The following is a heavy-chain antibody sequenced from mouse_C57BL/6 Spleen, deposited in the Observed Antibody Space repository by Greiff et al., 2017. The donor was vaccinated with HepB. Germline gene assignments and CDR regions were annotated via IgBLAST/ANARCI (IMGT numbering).Heavy chain of an antibody. J-gene: IGHJ4*01. Sequence: VKLQQPGAELVMPGASVKLSCKASGYTFTSYWMHWVKQRPGQGLEWIGEIDPSDSYTNYNQKFKGKSTLTVDKSSSTAYMQLSSLTSEDSAVYYCAITTVVATDYAMDYWGQGTSVTVSS. V-gene: IGHV1-69*01. CDR1: GYTFTSYW. CDR2: IDPSDSYT. D-gene: IGHD1-1*01. CDR3: AITTVVATDYAMDY.